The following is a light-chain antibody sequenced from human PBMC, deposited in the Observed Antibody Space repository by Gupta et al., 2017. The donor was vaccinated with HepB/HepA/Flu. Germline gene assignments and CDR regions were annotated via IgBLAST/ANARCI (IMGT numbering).Light chain of an antibody. V-gene: IGLV3-25*03. Sequence: SYELTQPPSVSVSPGQTARITCSGDALPKQYAYWYQQRPGQAPILVMYKDSERPSGIPERFSGSDSGTAVTLTIXGXQAEDEXDYYCQSADSSGTYVVFGGGTKLTVL. CDR3: QSADSSGTYVV. CDR2: KDS. J-gene: IGLJ2*01. CDR1: ALPKQY.